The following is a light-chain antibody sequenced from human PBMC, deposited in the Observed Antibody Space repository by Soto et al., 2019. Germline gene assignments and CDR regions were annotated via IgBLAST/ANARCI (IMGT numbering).Light chain of an antibody. CDR2: RDN. CDR3: SAWDDNIYGPV. J-gene: IGLJ2*01. CDR1: SSDIGSNP. V-gene: IGLV1-44*01. Sequence: QSVLTQPPSASGTPGQRVAISCSGGSSDIGSNPVNWYLHLPGAAPKLLIYRDNQRPSGVPDRFSGSKSGTSASLTSSGLQSEDEAEYCCSAWDDNIYGPVFGGGTKLTVL.